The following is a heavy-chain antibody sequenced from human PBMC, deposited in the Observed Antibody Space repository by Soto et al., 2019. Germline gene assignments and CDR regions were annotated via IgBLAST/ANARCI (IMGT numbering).Heavy chain of an antibody. Sequence: QVQLVESGGGVVQPGRSLRLSCAASGFTFSSYAMHWVRQAPGKGLEWVAVISYDGSNKYYADYVKGRFTISRDNSKNTLYLQMNSLRAEDTAVYYCARVRCTNGVCYPTYFDYWGQGTLVTVSS. J-gene: IGHJ4*02. D-gene: IGHD2-8*01. CDR2: ISYDGSNK. V-gene: IGHV3-30-3*01. CDR1: GFTFSSYA. CDR3: ARVRCTNGVCYPTYFDY.